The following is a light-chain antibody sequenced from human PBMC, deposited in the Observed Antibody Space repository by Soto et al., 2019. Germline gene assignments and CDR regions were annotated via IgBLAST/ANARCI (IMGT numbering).Light chain of an antibody. V-gene: IGLV1-51*02. CDR1: SSNIGNNY. CDR3: GTWDNSLSLPYV. Sequence: QSLLTQPPTVSAAPGQQVTFSCYGNSSNIGNNYVSWYQQLPGTAPKLLIFENNKRPSGIPDRFSASKSGTSATLAITGLQTGDAADYYCGTWDNSLSLPYVFGTGTKVTVL. J-gene: IGLJ1*01. CDR2: ENN.